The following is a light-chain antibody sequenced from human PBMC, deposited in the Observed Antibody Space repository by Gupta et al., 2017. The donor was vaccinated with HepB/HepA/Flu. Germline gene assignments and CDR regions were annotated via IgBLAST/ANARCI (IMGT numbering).Light chain of an antibody. J-gene: IGLJ3*02. V-gene: IGLV1-40*01. CDR1: RSNIGAGFD. CDR3: KSFDSGLSGGV. Sequence: QPVLTQPPSVSGTPGQRVTISCTGRRSNIGAGFDVHWYQQLPGTAPKRFGGGNDNRPSGVPDRCAASESGTSASRVITGLLAEDEGEEDGKSFDSGLSGGVFGGGTKLTVL. CDR2: GND.